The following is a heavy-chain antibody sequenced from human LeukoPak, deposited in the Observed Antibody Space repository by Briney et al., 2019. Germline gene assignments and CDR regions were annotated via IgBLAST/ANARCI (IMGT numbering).Heavy chain of an antibody. D-gene: IGHD2-2*01. CDR3: ARDGGYCSSTSCQLYNWFDP. CDR2: IIPIFGTA. V-gene: IGHV1-69*01. CDR1: GGTFSSYA. Sequence: SVKVSCKASGGTFSSYAISWVRQAPGQGLEWMGGIIPIFGTANYAQKFQGRVTITADESTSTAYMELSSLRSEDTAVYYCARDGGYCSSTSCQLYNWFDPWGQGTLVTVSS. J-gene: IGHJ5*02.